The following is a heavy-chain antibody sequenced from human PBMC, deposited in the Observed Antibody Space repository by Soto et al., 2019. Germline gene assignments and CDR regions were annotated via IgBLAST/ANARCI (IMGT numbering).Heavy chain of an antibody. J-gene: IGHJ4*02. CDR1: GFTFSSYA. D-gene: IGHD5-18*01. CDR2: ISYDGSNK. Sequence: PGGSLRLSCAASGFTFSSYAMHWVRQAPGKGLEWVAVISYDGSNKYYADSVKGRFTISRDNSKNTLYLQMNSLRAEDTAVHYCAREYGYGYTYFDYWGQGTLVTVSS. CDR3: AREYGYGYTYFDY. V-gene: IGHV3-30-3*01.